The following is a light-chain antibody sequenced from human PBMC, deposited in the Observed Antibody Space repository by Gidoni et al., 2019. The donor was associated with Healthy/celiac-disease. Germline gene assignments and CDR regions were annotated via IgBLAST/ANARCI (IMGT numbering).Light chain of an antibody. CDR1: QSISSY. CDR3: QQSYSTPFT. Sequence: DIQMTPSPSSLSAPVGDRVTITARASQSISSYLNWYQQKPGKSPKLLIYAASSLQSGVPSRFSGSGSGTDFTLTISSLQPEDFATYYCQQSYSTPFTFXGXTKVEIK. V-gene: IGKV1-39*01. J-gene: IGKJ4*01. CDR2: AAS.